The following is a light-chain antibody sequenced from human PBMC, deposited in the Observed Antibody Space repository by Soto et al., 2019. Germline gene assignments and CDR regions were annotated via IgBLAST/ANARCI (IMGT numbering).Light chain of an antibody. CDR2: GAS. Sequence: EIVMTQSPATLSVSPGERATLSCRASQSVSINLAWYQQKPGQAPRLLIYGASTGATGIPARFSGSGSGTEFTLTISSLQSEDFAVYYCQQYNNWPRTFGQGTKVDIK. J-gene: IGKJ1*01. V-gene: IGKV3-15*01. CDR3: QQYNNWPRT. CDR1: QSVSIN.